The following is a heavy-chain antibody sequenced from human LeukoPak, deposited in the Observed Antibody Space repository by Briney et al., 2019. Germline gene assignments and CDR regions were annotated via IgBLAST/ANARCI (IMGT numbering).Heavy chain of an antibody. J-gene: IGHJ3*02. V-gene: IGHV1-69*05. D-gene: IGHD7-27*01. CDR3: AKELTGDAFDI. CDR1: GGTFSSYA. CDR2: IIPIFGTA. Sequence: ASVKVSCKASGGTFSSYAISWVRQAPGQGLEWMGGIIPIFGTANYAQKFQGRVTITTDESTSTAYMELSSLRAEDTAVYYCAKELTGDAFDIWGQGAMVTVSS.